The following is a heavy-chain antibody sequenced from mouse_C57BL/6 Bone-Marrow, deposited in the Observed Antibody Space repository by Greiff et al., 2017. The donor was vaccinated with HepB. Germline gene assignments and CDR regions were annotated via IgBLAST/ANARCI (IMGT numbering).Heavy chain of an antibody. CDR2: IWSDGST. CDR1: GFSLTSYG. V-gene: IGHV2-6-1*01. J-gene: IGHJ4*01. CDR3: ARQGGIYYDYDGAMDD. D-gene: IGHD2-4*01. Sequence: VQLHQSGPGLVAPSQSLSITCTVSGFSLTSYGVHWVRQPPGKGLEWLVVIWSDGSTTYNSALKSRLSISKDNSKSQVFLKMNSLQTDDTARYYCARQGGIYYDYDGAMDDWGQGTSVTVAS.